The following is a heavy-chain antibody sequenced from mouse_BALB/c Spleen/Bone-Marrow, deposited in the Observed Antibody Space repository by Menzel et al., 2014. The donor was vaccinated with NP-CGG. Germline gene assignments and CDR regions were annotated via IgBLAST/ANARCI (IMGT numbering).Heavy chain of an antibody. CDR2: INSGGVNT. CDR1: GFTFSSYV. D-gene: IGHD4-1*01. Sequence: EVMLVESGGDLVKPGGSLKLSCAASGFTFSSYVMSWVRQTPDKRAEWVATINSGGVNTYYIDSLKGRFTISRDNAKNTLYLQMSSLKSEDTAMYHCARRGNWDGRAAMDYWGQGTSVTVSS. J-gene: IGHJ4*01. CDR3: ARRGNWDGRAAMDY. V-gene: IGHV5-6*02.